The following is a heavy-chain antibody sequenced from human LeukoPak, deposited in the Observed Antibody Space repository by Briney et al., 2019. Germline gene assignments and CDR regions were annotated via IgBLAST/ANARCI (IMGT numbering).Heavy chain of an antibody. V-gene: IGHV4-59*01. CDR3: AREYYYDSSGYYPPHAFDI. CDR2: IYYSGST. CDR1: GGSISTYY. D-gene: IGHD3-22*01. Sequence: SETLSLTCTVSGGSISTYYWSWIRQPPGKALEWIGYIYYSGSTNYNPSLKSRVTISVDTSKKQFSLKLSSVTAADTAVYYCAREYYYDSSGYYPPHAFDIWGQGTMVTVS. J-gene: IGHJ3*02.